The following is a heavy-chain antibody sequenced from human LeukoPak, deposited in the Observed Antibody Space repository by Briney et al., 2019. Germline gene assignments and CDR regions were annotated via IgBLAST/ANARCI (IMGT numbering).Heavy chain of an antibody. CDR2: IDPSDSYT. J-gene: IGHJ4*02. CDR1: GSSFTSYW. V-gene: IGHV5-10-1*01. D-gene: IGHD1-14*01. CDR3: ARLEALAPDDY. Sequence: GESLLISCKGSGSSFTSYWISWVRQLPGRGLEWMGRIDPSDSYTNYSPSFQGHVTISADKSISTAYLQWSSLKASDTAMYYCARLEALAPDDYWGQGTLVTVSS.